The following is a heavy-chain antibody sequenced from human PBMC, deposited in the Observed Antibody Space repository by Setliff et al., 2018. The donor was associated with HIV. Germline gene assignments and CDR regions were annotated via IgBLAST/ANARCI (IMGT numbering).Heavy chain of an antibody. J-gene: IGHJ6*03. V-gene: IGHV4-59*08. CDR1: GGSISSSS. CDR2: LHYSVSS. D-gene: IGHD6-19*01. Sequence: SETLSLTCTVSGGSISSSSWSWIRQPPGNGLEWIGYLHYSVSSNYNPSLKSRFTISVDTSKNQFSLKLSSVTSADTAVYYCARPTAGGWGSGWYPHYYYMDVWGKGTTVTVSS. CDR3: ARPTAGGWGSGWYPHYYYMDV.